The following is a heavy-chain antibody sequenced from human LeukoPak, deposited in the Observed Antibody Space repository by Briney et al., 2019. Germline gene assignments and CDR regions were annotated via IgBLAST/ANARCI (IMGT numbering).Heavy chain of an antibody. CDR3: VTYYFDSSGPKKNY. J-gene: IGHJ4*02. Sequence: SETLSLTCTVSGGSISNHYCNWIRQSPGKELEWIGYVHYSRGTNYNPSLKSRVTISVDTSKKQFSLKLSSVTAADTAVYYCVTYYFDSSGPKKNYWGQGTLVTVSS. D-gene: IGHD3-22*01. CDR2: VHYSRGT. CDR1: GGSISNHY. V-gene: IGHV4-59*11.